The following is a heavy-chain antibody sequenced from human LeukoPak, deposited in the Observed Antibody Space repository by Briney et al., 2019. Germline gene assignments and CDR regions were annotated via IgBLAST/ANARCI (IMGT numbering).Heavy chain of an antibody. D-gene: IGHD2-15*01. J-gene: IGHJ4*02. V-gene: IGHV3-30-3*01. CDR3: ARDRGYCSGGSCNYFDY. CDR1: GFTFCSYA. CDR2: ISYDGSNK. Sequence: PGGSLRLSCAASGFTFCSYAMHWVREAPGKGLEWVAVISYDGSNKYYADSVKGRFTISRDNSKNTLYLQMNSLRAEDTAVYYCARDRGYCSGGSCNYFDYWGQGTLVTVSS.